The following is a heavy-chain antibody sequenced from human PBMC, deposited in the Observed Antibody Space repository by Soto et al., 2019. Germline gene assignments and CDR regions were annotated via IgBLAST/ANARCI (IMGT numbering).Heavy chain of an antibody. V-gene: IGHV3-66*01. CDR1: GFSVSKTY. CDR2: IYGGGTT. Sequence: EVPLVESGGGLVQPGGSLRLSCAASGFSVSKTYMTWVRQAPGKGLEWVSIIYGGGTTYHADSVKGRFSTSRDNSENTLFLQMNSLRAEDTAVYYCARGGSSGTYYAHWNFDLWGRGTLVTVSS. D-gene: IGHD3-10*01. J-gene: IGHJ2*01. CDR3: ARGGSSGTYYAHWNFDL.